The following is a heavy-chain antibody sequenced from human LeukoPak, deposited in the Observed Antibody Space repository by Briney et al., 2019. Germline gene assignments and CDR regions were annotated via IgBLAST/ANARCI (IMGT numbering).Heavy chain of an antibody. V-gene: IGHV4-59*01. D-gene: IGHD6-19*01. CDR2: IYYSGST. J-gene: IGHJ4*02. Sequence: WETLSLTCTVSGGSISSYYWSWIRQPPGKGLEWIGYIYYSGSTNYNPSLKSRVTISVDTSKNQFSLKLSSVTAADTAVYYCARGLSGWSHSFDYWGQGTLVTVSS. CDR3: ARGLSGWSHSFDY. CDR1: GGSISSYY.